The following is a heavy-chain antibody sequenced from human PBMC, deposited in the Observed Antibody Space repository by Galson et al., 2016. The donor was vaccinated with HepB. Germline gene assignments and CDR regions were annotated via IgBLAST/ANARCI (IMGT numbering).Heavy chain of an antibody. V-gene: IGHV3-33*01. CDR3: ARDLWGDCRTTTCSHLDS. CDR2: IWFDGRDA. J-gene: IGHJ4*02. Sequence: SLRLSCAASGFTFSRFGMHWVRQAPGKGLESVAVIWFDGRDAYYGDYVKGRFTISKDNSNNMLYLQMNSLRVEDTAVYYCARDLWGDCRTTTCSHLDSWGQGTLVTVSS. D-gene: IGHD1-14*01. CDR1: GFTFSRFG.